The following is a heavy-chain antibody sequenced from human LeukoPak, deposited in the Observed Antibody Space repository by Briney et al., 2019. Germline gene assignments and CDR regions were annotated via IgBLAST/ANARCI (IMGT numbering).Heavy chain of an antibody. Sequence: PGGSLRLSCAASGFTLRSFGMHWVRQAPGKGLEWVAVISYDGSNKYYADSVKGRFTISRDNSKNTLYLQMNSLRAEDTAVYYCAKDLIYYYDSSGYVPDGSVFDYWGQGTLVTVSS. D-gene: IGHD3-22*01. CDR3: AKDLIYYYDSSGYVPDGSVFDY. J-gene: IGHJ4*02. CDR2: ISYDGSNK. CDR1: GFTLRSFG. V-gene: IGHV3-30*18.